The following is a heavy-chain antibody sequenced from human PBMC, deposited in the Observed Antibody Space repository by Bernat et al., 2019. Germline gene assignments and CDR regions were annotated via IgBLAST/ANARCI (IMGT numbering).Heavy chain of an antibody. Sequence: EVQLLESGGGLVQPGGSLRLSCAASGFTFSSYAMNWVRQAPGKGLEWVSSISSSSSYIYYADSVKGRFTISRDNAKNSLYLQMNSLRAEDTAVYYCARDYDIVVVVAANPYYYYGMDVWGQGTTVTVSS. D-gene: IGHD2-15*01. CDR3: ARDYDIVVVVAANPYYYYGMDV. J-gene: IGHJ6*02. CDR2: ISSSSSYI. V-gene: IGHV3-21*01. CDR1: GFTFSSYA.